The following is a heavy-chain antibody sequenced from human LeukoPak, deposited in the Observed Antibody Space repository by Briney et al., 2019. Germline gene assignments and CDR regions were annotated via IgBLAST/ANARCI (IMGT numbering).Heavy chain of an antibody. V-gene: IGHV3-74*01. CDR3: VVGGSPGY. CDR2: ISTDGYTT. J-gene: IGHJ4*02. CDR1: GLAFSAYK. D-gene: IGHD2-15*01. Sequence: GGSLRLSCAASGLAFSAYKMHWVRQAPRKGLVWVSRISTDGYTTDYADFVQGRFTASKDNTKNTWSLEMNSLRAEDTAVYYCVVGGSPGYWGQGTLVTVSS.